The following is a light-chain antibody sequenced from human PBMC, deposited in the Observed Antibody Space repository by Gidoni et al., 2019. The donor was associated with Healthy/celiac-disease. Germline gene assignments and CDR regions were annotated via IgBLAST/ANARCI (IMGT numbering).Light chain of an antibody. CDR1: ALPKQY. CDR2: KDS. J-gene: IGLJ2*01. V-gene: IGLV3-25*03. Sequence: SYELTHPPSVSVAPGHTARITCSGDALPKQYAFWYQQKPGQAPVLVIYKDSERPSGLPGLFSGSSSETTVTLTISGVQAEDEADYYCQSAGSSGPVVFGGGTKLTVL. CDR3: QSAGSSGPVV.